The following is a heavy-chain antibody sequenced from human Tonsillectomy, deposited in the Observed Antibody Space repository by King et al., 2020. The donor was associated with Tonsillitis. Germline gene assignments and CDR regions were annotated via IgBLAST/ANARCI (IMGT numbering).Heavy chain of an antibody. V-gene: IGHV4-59*08. D-gene: IGHD6-6*01. CDR1: GGSISSYY. CDR2: IYYSGST. CDR3: ASSIAADGGIDY. Sequence: VQLQESGPGLVKPSETLSLTCTVSGGSISSYYWSWIRQPPGKGLEWIGYIYYSGSTNYNPSLTSRVTISVDTSKNQFSLKLSSVTAADTAVYYCASSIAADGGIDYWGQGTLVTVSS. J-gene: IGHJ4*02.